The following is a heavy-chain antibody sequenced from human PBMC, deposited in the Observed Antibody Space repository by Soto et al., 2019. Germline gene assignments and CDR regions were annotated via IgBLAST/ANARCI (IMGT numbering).Heavy chain of an antibody. CDR3: ARAYSSSRQANDY. V-gene: IGHV1-8*01. J-gene: IGHJ4*02. CDR2: MNPNSGNT. D-gene: IGHD6-13*01. CDR1: GYTFTSYD. Sequence: ASVKVSCKASGYTFTSYDINWVRQATGQGLEWMGWMNPNSGNTGYAQKFQGRVTMTRNTSISTAYMELSSLRSEDTAVYYCARAYSSSRQANDYWGQGTLVTVSS.